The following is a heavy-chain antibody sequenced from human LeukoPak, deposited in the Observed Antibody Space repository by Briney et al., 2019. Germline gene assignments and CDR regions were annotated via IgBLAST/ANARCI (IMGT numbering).Heavy chain of an antibody. CDR2: INWNGYST. V-gene: IGHV3-20*04. CDR3: TRAPNIGSYWPLDY. J-gene: IGHJ4*02. CDR1: GFKFDDYG. D-gene: IGHD1-26*01. Sequence: RTGGSLRLSGAASGFKFDDYGMSRVRQAPGKGLEWVSGINWNGYSTGYVDSVRGRFTISRDDAKNSLHLQMNSLRAEDTALYFCTRAPNIGSYWPLDYWGPGTLVTVSS.